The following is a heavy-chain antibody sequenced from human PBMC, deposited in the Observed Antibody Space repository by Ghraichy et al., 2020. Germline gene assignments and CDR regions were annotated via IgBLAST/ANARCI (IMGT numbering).Heavy chain of an antibody. CDR2: ISSRWPTT. Sequence: GGSLRLSCAASGFNFSSYSMNWVRQAPGKGLEWVSYISSRWPTTFYAPSVEGRFTVSRDNDKSSVYLQMNSLRDEDTAIYYCARELELRPTGGWFDSWGQGPLVIVSS. CDR3: ARELELRPTGGWFDS. J-gene: IGHJ5*01. D-gene: IGHD1-7*01. CDR1: GFNFSSYS. V-gene: IGHV3-48*02.